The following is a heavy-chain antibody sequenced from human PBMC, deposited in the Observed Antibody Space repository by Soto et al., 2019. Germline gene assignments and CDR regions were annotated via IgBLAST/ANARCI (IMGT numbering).Heavy chain of an antibody. D-gene: IGHD6-13*01. CDR1: GGSISNYY. CDR2: IYYSGTT. V-gene: IGHV4-59*01. J-gene: IGHJ4*02. Sequence: QVQLQESGPGLVKPSETLSLTYTVSGGSISNYYWSWIRQPPGKGLEWIGYIYYSGTTNYNPSLKSRLTISLDTSKNQFSLRLSSVTAADTAVYYCARGIAAAGFFDYCGQGTLVTVSS. CDR3: ARGIAAAGFFDY.